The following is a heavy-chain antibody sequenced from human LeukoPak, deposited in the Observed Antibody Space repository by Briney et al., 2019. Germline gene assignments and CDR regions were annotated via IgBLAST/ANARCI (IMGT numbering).Heavy chain of an antibody. CDR3: ARVNRGSASTFEY. CDR1: GFTVSSNH. CDR2: IYNGGST. Sequence: GGSLRLSCAASGFTVSSNHMSWVRQAPGKGLEWVSVIYNGGSTLYADYVKGRFTISRDNSKNTLYLQMKSLRAEDTAVYYCARVNRGSASTFEYWGQGTLVTVSS. J-gene: IGHJ4*02. D-gene: IGHD7-27*01. V-gene: IGHV3-53*01.